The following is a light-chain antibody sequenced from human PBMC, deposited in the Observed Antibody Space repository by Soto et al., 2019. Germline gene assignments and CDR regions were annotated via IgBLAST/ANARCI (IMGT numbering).Light chain of an antibody. CDR2: GAS. CDR1: QSVSSSY. V-gene: IGKV3-20*01. Sequence: EIVLTHSPGTLSLSPGERATLSFSSSQSVSSSYLAWYQQKPGQAPRLLIYGASSRATGIPDRFSGSGSGTDFTLTISRLEPEDFAVYYCQQYGSSPQTFGQGTKVDI. CDR3: QQYGSSPQT. J-gene: IGKJ1*01.